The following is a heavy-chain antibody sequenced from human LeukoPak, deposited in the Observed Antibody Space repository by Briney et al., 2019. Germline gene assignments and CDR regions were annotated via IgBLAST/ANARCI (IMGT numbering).Heavy chain of an antibody. CDR1: GGTFSSYA. V-gene: IGHV1-69*05. J-gene: IGHJ6*03. CDR3: ASGRFLEWLSYYYYYYYMDV. D-gene: IGHD3-3*01. CDR2: IIPIFGTA. Sequence: ASVNVSFKASGGTFSSYAISWVRQAPGQGLEWMGGIIPIFGTANYAQKFQGRVTITTDESTSTAYMELSSLRSEDTAVYYCASGRFLEWLSYYYYYYYMDVWGKGTTVTVSS.